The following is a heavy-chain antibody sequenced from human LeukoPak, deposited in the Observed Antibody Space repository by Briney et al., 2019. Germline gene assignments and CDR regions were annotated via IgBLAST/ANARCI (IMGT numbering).Heavy chain of an antibody. CDR3: TTDGVGVEGATYDN. CDR1: GFTFINAW. D-gene: IGHD1-26*01. V-gene: IGHV3-15*01. CDR2: IKAKAHGETI. J-gene: IGHJ4*02. Sequence: GGSLRLSCAASGFTFINAWMAWVRQAPGKGLEWVGRIKAKAHGETIEYAAPVKGRFTISRDDSKNTLYLQMNSLKTEDTAVYYCTTDGVGVEGATYDNWGQGTLVSVSS.